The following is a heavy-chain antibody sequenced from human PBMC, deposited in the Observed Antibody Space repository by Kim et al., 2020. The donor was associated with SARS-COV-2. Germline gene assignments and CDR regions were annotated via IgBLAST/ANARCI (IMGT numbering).Heavy chain of an antibody. CDR2: ISGSGGST. CDR1: GFTFSSYA. CDR3: AKDQRYTVGFDWLLRVGGTFDY. Sequence: GGSLRLSCAASGFTFSSYAMSWVRQAPGKGLELVSAISGSGGSTYYADSVKGRFTISRDNSKNTLYLQMNSLRAEDTAVYYCAKDQRYTVGFDWLLRVGGTFDYWGQGTLVTVSS. D-gene: IGHD3-9*01. J-gene: IGHJ4*02. V-gene: IGHV3-23*01.